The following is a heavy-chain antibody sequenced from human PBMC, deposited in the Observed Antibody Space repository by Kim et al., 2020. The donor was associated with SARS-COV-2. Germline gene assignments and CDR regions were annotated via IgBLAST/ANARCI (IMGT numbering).Heavy chain of an antibody. CDR3: ARSPLLDRYYDFWSGYSIYYMDV. J-gene: IGHJ6*03. V-gene: IGHV3-48*03. Sequence: GGSLRLSCAASGFTFSSYEMNWVRQAPGKGREWVSYIISSGSTIYYADSVKGRFTISRDNAKNSLYLQMNSRRAEDTAVYYCARSPLLDRYYDFWSGYSIYYMDVWGKGTTVTVSS. CDR2: IISSGSTI. CDR1: GFTFSSYE. D-gene: IGHD3-3*01.